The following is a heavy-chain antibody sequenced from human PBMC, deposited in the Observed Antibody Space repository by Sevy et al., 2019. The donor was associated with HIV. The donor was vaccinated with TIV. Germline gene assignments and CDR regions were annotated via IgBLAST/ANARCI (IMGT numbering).Heavy chain of an antibody. Sequence: ASVKVSCKASGGTFSSYAISWVRQAPGQGLEWMGGIIPIFGTANYAQKFQGRVTITADESTSTAYMELSSLRSEDTAVYYCASSYYYDSSGYSRGFDPWGQGTLVTVSS. CDR1: GGTFSSYA. D-gene: IGHD3-22*01. CDR2: IIPIFGTA. V-gene: IGHV1-69*13. J-gene: IGHJ5*02. CDR3: ASSYYYDSSGYSRGFDP.